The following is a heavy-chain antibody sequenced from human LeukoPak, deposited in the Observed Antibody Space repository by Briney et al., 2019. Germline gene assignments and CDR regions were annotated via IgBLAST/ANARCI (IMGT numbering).Heavy chain of an antibody. CDR3: ARADRLTVVRGVIPYYYYGMDV. CDR1: GFTFSSYW. D-gene: IGHD3-10*01. V-gene: IGHV3-74*01. Sequence: GGSLRLSCAASGFTFSSYWMHWVRQAPGKGLVWVSRINSDGSSTSYADSVKGRFTISRDNAKNTLYLQMNSLSAEDTAVYFCARADRLTVVRGVIPYYYYGMDVWGQGTTVTVSS. CDR2: INSDGSST. J-gene: IGHJ6*02.